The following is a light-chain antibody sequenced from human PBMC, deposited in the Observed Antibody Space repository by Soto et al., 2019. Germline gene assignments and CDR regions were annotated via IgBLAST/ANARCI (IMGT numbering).Light chain of an antibody. CDR3: CSYAGRYTCV. J-gene: IGLJ3*02. CDR2: DVT. V-gene: IGLV2-11*01. CDR1: SSDVGAYNY. Sequence: QSVLTQPRAVSGSPGQSVTISCTGTSSDVGAYNYVSWFQQHPGKAPKFMIYDVTKRPSGVPDRFSGSKSGNTASLTISGLQAEDEADYCCSYAGRYTCVFGGGTKLTVL.